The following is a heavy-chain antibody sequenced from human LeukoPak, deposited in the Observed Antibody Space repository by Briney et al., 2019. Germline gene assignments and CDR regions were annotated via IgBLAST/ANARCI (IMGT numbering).Heavy chain of an antibody. Sequence: SETLSLTCAVYGASFSGYYWSWIRQPPGKGLEWIGEINHSGSTDYNPSLKSRVTMSVGTSKNQFSLKLSSVTAADTAVYYCQLWSHLRGFDSWGQGTLVTVSS. CDR2: INHSGST. V-gene: IGHV4-34*03. CDR1: GASFSGYY. CDR3: QLWSHLRGFDS. D-gene: IGHD2-21*01. J-gene: IGHJ4*02.